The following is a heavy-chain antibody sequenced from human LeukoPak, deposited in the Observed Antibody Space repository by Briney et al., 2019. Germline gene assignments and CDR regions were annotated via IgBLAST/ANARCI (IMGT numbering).Heavy chain of an antibody. J-gene: IGHJ4*02. D-gene: IGHD5-12*01. CDR3: ARDREMATIPGGDY. Sequence: ASVKVSCKASGGTFSSYAISWVRQAPGPGLEWMGRIIPILGIANYAQKFQGRVTITADKSTSTAYMELSSLRSEDTAVYYCARDREMATIPGGDYWGQGTLVTVSS. CDR1: GGTFSSYA. CDR2: IIPILGIA. V-gene: IGHV1-69*04.